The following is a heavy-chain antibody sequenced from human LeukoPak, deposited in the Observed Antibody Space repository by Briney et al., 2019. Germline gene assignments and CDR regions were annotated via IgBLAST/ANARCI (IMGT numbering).Heavy chain of an antibody. J-gene: IGHJ5*02. CDR1: GFTFSSYG. Sequence: GGSLRLSCAASGFTFSSYGMHWVRQAPGKGLEWVAFIRYDGNNKYYADSVKGRFTISRDNSENTVYLQMDSLRPEDTAVYYCAGKPYGSGTYYNNWFDPWGQGTLVTVSS. D-gene: IGHD3-10*01. CDR3: AGKPYGSGTYYNNWFDP. CDR2: IRYDGNNK. V-gene: IGHV3-30*02.